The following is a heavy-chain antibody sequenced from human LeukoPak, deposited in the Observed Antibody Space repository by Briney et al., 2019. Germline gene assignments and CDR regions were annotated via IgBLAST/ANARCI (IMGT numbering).Heavy chain of an antibody. CDR1: GFTFSSYA. CDR3: GKDLTESSVTTGVDL. J-gene: IGHJ5*02. CDR2: VCDNGTNT. Sequence: GGSLRLSCAASGFTFSSYAMSWVRQAPGKGLEWLSAVCDNGTNTYYADSVKGRFTISRDNSKNTLYLQMNSLRAEDSAVYYWGKDLTESSVTTGVDLWGQGTLVTVSS. V-gene: IGHV3-23*01. D-gene: IGHD4-23*01.